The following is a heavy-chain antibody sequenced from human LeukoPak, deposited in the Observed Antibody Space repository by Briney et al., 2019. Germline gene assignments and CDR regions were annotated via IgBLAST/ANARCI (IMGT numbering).Heavy chain of an antibody. CDR1: GYTLTELS. D-gene: IGHD3-10*01. Sequence: GASVKVSCKVSGYTLTELSMHWVRQTPGKGLEWMGGFDPEDGETIYAQKFQGRVTMMEDTSTDTAYMELSSLRSEDTAVYYCLGSGIRGIGYYFDYWGQGTLVTVSS. J-gene: IGHJ4*02. CDR2: FDPEDGET. V-gene: IGHV1-24*01. CDR3: LGSGIRGIGYYFDY.